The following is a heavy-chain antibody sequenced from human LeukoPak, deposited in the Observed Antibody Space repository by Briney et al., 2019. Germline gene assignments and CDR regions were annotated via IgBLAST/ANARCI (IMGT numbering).Heavy chain of an antibody. D-gene: IGHD2-8*02. J-gene: IGHJ4*02. V-gene: IGHV3-11*06. CDR3: ARDGTGAFDY. Sequence: GVSVRLLCAASGFPFTSLFTLRHYYMSWIRQAPGKRLGWVSYISRRSTYKKYADSVKGRFTIVRDTTNKSVSLQINSLRADHTAIYLCARDGTGAFDYWGQGTLVTVSS. CDR1: GFPFTSLFTLRHYY. CDR2: ISRRSTYK.